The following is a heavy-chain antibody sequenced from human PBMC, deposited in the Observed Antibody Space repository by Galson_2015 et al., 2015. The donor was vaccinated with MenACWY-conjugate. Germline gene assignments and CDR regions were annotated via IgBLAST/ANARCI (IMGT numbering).Heavy chain of an antibody. V-gene: IGHV5-51*01. CDR1: RYSFTDYW. J-gene: IGHJ4*02. D-gene: IGHD1-14*01. CDR3: ARPSTGGYDVNFDN. Sequence: QSGAEVTKPGESLTISCKGSRYSFTDYWIAWVRQMPGKGLEWMGIIYPGDSDTKYSPSFQGQVTISADKSINTAYLQWSSLKASDTAMYYCARPSTGGYDVNFDNWGQGTLVTVSS. CDR2: IYPGDSDT.